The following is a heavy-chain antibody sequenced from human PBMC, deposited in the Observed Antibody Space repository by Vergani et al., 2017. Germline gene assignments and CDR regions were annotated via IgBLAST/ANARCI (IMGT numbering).Heavy chain of an antibody. CDR1: GGPISNYY. V-gene: IGHV4-4*07. CDR2: IYTSWST. CDR3: ARDQIALGEDAFDI. Sequence: QVQLQESGPGLVKPSETLSLTCTVSGGPISNYYCSWIRQPAGKGLEWVGRIYTSWSTNYKPSLNSRVTMSVDTSKNQLSLQLTSVTAADTAVYYCARDQIALGEDAFDIWGQGTMVTVSS. D-gene: IGHD3-10*01. J-gene: IGHJ3*02.